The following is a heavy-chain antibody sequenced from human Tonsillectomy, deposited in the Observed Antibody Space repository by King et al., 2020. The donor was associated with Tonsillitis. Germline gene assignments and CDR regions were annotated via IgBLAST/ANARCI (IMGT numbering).Heavy chain of an antibody. D-gene: IGHD2-2*01. CDR1: GMSFSRSA. CDR3: ARDRASCCFYGLDV. Sequence: VQLVESGGGVVQPGRSLRLSCAASGMSFSRSAMHWVRQAPGKGLELGAVMSNYEKNKIYSDSVKGRFPISRDNSKKTQSLEMNSLRPGDTAVYYCARDRASCCFYGLDVWGQGTTVTVSS. J-gene: IGHJ6*02. CDR2: MSNYEKNK. V-gene: IGHV3-30*03.